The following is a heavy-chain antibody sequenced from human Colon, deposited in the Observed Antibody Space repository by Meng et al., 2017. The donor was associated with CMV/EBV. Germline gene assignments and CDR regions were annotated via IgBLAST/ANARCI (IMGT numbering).Heavy chain of an antibody. CDR1: GFTFNTYG. Sequence: GESLKISCAASGFTFNTYGIHWVRQAPGKGLEWVAFIRYDGSNKYYADSVKGRFTISRDNSKNTLYLQMNSLRAEDTAVYYCAKVDQLLYKEPHYYGMDVWGQGTTVTVSS. CDR3: AKVDQLLYKEPHYYGMDV. J-gene: IGHJ6*02. D-gene: IGHD2-2*02. V-gene: IGHV3-30*02. CDR2: IRYDGSNK.